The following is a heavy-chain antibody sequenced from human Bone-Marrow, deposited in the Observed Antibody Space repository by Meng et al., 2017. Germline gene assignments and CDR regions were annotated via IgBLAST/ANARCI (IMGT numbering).Heavy chain of an antibody. J-gene: IGHJ4*02. CDR1: GFTFTCCA. CDR3: ARNGVTEFFDY. CDR2: ISYDGSDK. D-gene: IGHD2-21*02. Sequence: GSLRLSCAASGFTFTCCALHWVRQAPGKGLGWVTAISYDGSDKYYADSVKGRFTISRDNSKNTVYLQMNSLRAEDTAVYYCARNGVTEFFDYWGQGTVVTVSS. V-gene: IGHV3-30*04.